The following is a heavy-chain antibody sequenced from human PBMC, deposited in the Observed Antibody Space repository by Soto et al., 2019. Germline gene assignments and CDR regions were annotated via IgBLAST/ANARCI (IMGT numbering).Heavy chain of an antibody. V-gene: IGHV1-8*01. CDR3: ARGRATTNTIFGVVTSLYYYYYGMDV. J-gene: IGHJ6*02. CDR2: MNPNSGNT. CDR1: GYTFTSYD. D-gene: IGHD3-3*01. Sequence: GASVKVSCKASGYTFTSYDINWVRQATGQGLEWMGWMNPNSGNTGYAQKFQGRVTMTRNTSISTAYMELSSLRSEDTAVYYCARGRATTNTIFGVVTSLYYYYYGMDVWDQGATVTVSS.